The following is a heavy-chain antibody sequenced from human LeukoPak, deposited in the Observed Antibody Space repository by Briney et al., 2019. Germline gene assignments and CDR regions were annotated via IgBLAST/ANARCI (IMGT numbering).Heavy chain of an antibody. CDR2: IYYSGST. D-gene: IGHD6-13*01. J-gene: IGHJ5*02. CDR3: ARPDGSSWQRWFDP. V-gene: IGHV4-39*07. Sequence: SETLSLTCTVSGGSISSSSYYWGWIRQPPGKGLEWIGSIYYSGSTYYNPSLKSRVTISVDTSKNQFSLKLSSVTAADTAVYYCARPDGSSWQRWFDPWGQGTLVTVSS. CDR1: GGSISSSSYY.